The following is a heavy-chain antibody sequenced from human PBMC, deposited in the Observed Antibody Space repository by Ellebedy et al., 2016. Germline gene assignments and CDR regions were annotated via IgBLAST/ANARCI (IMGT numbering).Heavy chain of an antibody. CDR1: GFTFSSYA. D-gene: IGHD2-21*02. V-gene: IGHV3-23*01. CDR2: ISGTGGRT. CDR3: ARERVGTAIRWFDP. Sequence: GGSLRLSXAASGFTFSSYAMSWFRQAPGKGLEWVSGISGTGGRTDYADSVKGRFTISRDNSKNTLYLQMNSLRAEDTAVYYCARERVGTAIRWFDPWGQGTLVTVSS. J-gene: IGHJ5*02.